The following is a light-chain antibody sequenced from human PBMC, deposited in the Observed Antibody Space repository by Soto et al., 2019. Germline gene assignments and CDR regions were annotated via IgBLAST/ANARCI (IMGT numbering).Light chain of an antibody. CDR2: KAS. Sequence: DSQMTQSPSTLSASVGDRVTMTCRASQSISSWLAWYQQKPGTAPKLLIYKASTLESGVPSRFSGSRSGREFTLTVSSLQPDDFATYYCQQYNDSSPYTFGQGTKLEIK. J-gene: IGKJ2*01. CDR3: QQYNDSSPYT. CDR1: QSISSW. V-gene: IGKV1-5*03.